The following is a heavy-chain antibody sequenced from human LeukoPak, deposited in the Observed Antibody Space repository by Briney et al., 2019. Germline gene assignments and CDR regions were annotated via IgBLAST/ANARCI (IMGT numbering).Heavy chain of an antibody. V-gene: IGHV4-30-4*08. Sequence: SETLSLTCTVSGGSISSGDYYWSWIRQPPGKGLEWIGYIYYSGSTYYNPSLKSRVTISVDTSKNQFSLKLSSVTAADTAVYYCASSYTYYYGSSGYSLDYWGQGTLVTVSS. CDR2: IYYSGST. CDR1: GGSISSGDYY. D-gene: IGHD3-22*01. J-gene: IGHJ4*02. CDR3: ASSYTYYYGSSGYSLDY.